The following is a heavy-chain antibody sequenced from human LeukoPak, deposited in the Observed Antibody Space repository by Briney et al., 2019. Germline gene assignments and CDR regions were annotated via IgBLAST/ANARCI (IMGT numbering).Heavy chain of an antibody. Sequence: GGSLRLSCAASGFTFSSYGMHWVRQAPGKGLEWVAVISYDGSNKYYADSVKGRFTISRDNSKNTLYLQMNSLRAEDTAVYYCAKGKRSTMVRGVKVFDYWGQGTLVTVSS. D-gene: IGHD3-10*01. CDR2: ISYDGSNK. J-gene: IGHJ4*02. CDR1: GFTFSSYG. V-gene: IGHV3-30*18. CDR3: AKGKRSTMVRGVKVFDY.